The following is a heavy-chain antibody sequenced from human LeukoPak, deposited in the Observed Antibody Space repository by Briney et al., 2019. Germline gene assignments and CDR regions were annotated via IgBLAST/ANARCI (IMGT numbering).Heavy chain of an antibody. J-gene: IGHJ4*02. CDR1: GYTFTGYY. CDR2: INPNSGGT. D-gene: IGHD3-10*01. V-gene: IGHV1-2*02. CDR3: ARDLEGYHYGSGNYPQ. Sequence: ASMKVSCKASGYTFTGYYIHWLRQAPGQGLEWMGFINPNSGGTNYAQKFQGRVPMTRDTSISTAYMELSSLTSDDTAVYYCARDLEGYHYGSGNYPQWGQGTLITVSS.